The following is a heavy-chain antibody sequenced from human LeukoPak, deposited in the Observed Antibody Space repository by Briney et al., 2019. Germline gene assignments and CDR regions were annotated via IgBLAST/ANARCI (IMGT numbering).Heavy chain of an antibody. CDR3: ARVRAIAATGTGARYFQD. CDR1: GFTFKNYA. CDR2: ISGTDDNT. Sequence: QPGGSLRLSCAPSGFTFKNYAMTWVRQAPGKGLEWVSTISGTDDNTYYADSVKGRFTISRDISKNTLYLQMNTLRADDTAVYYCARVRAIAATGTGARYFQDWGQGTLVTVSS. D-gene: IGHD1-1*01. V-gene: IGHV3-23*01. J-gene: IGHJ1*01.